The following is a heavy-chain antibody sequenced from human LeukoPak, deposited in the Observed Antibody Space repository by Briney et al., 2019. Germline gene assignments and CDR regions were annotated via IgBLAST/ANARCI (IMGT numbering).Heavy chain of an antibody. J-gene: IGHJ4*02. CDR3: ARGLLYSSSFPY. Sequence: ASVKVSCKASGYTFTSYDINWVRQATGQGLEWMGWMNPNSGNTGYGQKFQGTVTITRNTSISTAYMELSSLRSEDTAVYYCARGLLYSSSFPYWGQGTLVTVSS. V-gene: IGHV1-8*03. CDR1: GYTFTSYD. D-gene: IGHD6-6*01. CDR2: MNPNSGNT.